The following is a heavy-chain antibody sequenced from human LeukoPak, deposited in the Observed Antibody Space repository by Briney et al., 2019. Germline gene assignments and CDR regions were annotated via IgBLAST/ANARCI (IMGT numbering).Heavy chain of an antibody. J-gene: IGHJ3*02. CDR1: GYTFTGYY. CDR2: INPNSGGT. Sequence: GVSVKVSCKASGYTFTGYYMHWVRQAPGQGLEWMGWINPNSGGTNYAQKFQGWVTMTRDTSISTAYMELSRLRSDDTAVYYCARARTYYDFWSGYYGRDDAFDIWGQGTMVTVSS. V-gene: IGHV1-2*04. D-gene: IGHD3-3*01. CDR3: ARARTYYDFWSGYYGRDDAFDI.